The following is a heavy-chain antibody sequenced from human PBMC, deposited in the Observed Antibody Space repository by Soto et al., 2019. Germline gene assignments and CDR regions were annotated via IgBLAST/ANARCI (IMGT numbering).Heavy chain of an antibody. J-gene: IGHJ6*02. D-gene: IGHD6-13*01. V-gene: IGHV4-30-4*01. CDR3: AGEGAAAGGRGDYYYYGMDV. Sequence: TLSLTCTVSGGSISSGDYYWSWIRQPPGKGLEWIGYIYDSGSTYYNPSLKSRVTISVDTSKNQFSLKLSSVTAADTAVYYRAGEGAAAGGRGDYYYYGMDVWGQGTTVTVSS. CDR1: GGSISSGDYY. CDR2: IYDSGST.